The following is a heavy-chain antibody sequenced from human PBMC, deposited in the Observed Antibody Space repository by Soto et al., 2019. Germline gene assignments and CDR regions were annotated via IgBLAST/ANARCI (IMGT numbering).Heavy chain of an antibody. CDR2: IYYSGST. V-gene: IGHV4-39*01. CDR1: GGSISSSSYY. Sequence: PSETLSLTCTGSGGSISSSSYYWGWIRQPPGKGLEWIGSIYYSGSTYYNPSLKSRVTISVDTSKNQSSLKLSSVTAADTAVYYCARRRITMIAGDFDYWGQGTLVTVSS. J-gene: IGHJ4*02. CDR3: ARRRITMIAGDFDY. D-gene: IGHD3-22*01.